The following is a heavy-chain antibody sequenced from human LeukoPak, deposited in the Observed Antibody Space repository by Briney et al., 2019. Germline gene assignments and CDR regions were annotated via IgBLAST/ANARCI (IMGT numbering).Heavy chain of an antibody. J-gene: IGHJ4*02. D-gene: IGHD3-10*01. Sequence: SGGSLRLSCAASGFTFDDYAMHWVRQAPGKGLEWVSGISWNSGSIGYADSVKGRFTISRDNAKNSLYLQMNSLRAEDTALFYCAKDQEGRYYGSGIDYWGQGTLVTVSS. CDR3: AKDQEGRYYGSGIDY. V-gene: IGHV3-9*01. CDR2: ISWNSGSI. CDR1: GFTFDDYA.